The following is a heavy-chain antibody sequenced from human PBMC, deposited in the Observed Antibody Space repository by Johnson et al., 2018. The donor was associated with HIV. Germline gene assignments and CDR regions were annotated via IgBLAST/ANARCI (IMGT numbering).Heavy chain of an antibody. D-gene: IGHD3-22*01. Sequence: VQLVESGGGLVKPGGSLRLSCAASGFTFSNAWMSWVRQAPGKGLEWVGRIKSKTDGGTTDYAAPVKGRFTISRDDSKNTLYLQMNSLKTEDTAVYYCTTGAAYYDDSSGYRDAFDIWGQGTMVTVSP. V-gene: IGHV3-15*01. J-gene: IGHJ3*02. CDR1: GFTFSNAW. CDR3: TTGAAYYDDSSGYRDAFDI. CDR2: IKSKTDGGTT.